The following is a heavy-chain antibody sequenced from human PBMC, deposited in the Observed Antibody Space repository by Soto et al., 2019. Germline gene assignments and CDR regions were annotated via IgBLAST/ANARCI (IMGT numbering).Heavy chain of an antibody. Sequence: TSETLSLTCTVSGGSVDSNRYYWAWIRQPPGKGLEWIGYIFYTGSTYYNPSLKGRVIISVDTSKNQFSLKPSSVTAADTAVYYCATQEADYGGNGGGMFDYWGQGTLVTVSS. J-gene: IGHJ4*02. V-gene: IGHV4-30-4*08. D-gene: IGHD4-17*01. CDR1: GGSVDSNRYY. CDR3: ATQEADYGGNGGGMFDY. CDR2: IFYTGST.